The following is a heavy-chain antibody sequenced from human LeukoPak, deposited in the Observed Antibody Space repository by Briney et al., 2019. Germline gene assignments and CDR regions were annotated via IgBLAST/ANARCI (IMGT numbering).Heavy chain of an antibody. D-gene: IGHD3-3*01. J-gene: IGHJ6*02. CDR1: GGSISSYY. CDR3: AREATSRDFWSGNYYYYGMDV. V-gene: IGHV4-59*01. Sequence: PSETLSLTCTVSGGSISSYYWSWIRQPPGKGLEWIGYIYYSGSTNYNPSLNSRVTISVDTSKNQFSLKLSSVTAADTAVYYCAREATSRDFWSGNYYYYGMDVLGQGTTVTVSS. CDR2: IYYSGST.